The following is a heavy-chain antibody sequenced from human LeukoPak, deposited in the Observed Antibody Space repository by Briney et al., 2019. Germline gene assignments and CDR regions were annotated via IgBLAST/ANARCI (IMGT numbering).Heavy chain of an antibody. CDR3: ARDYDWAFDL. CDR1: GFTFSDYY. J-gene: IGHJ4*02. Sequence: PGGSLRLSCAASGFTFSDYYMSWVRQAPGKGLEGSAYINHNGETIYYPDFVKGRFIISRDNAKNSLFLQMNDLRDEDTAVYYCARDYDWAFDLWGQGTRVTVSS. V-gene: IGHV3-11*04. CDR2: INHNGETI. D-gene: IGHD3-9*01.